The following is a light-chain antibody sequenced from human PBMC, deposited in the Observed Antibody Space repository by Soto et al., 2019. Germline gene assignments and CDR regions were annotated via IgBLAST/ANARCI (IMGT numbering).Light chain of an antibody. J-gene: IGKJ1*01. V-gene: IGKV4-1*01. CDR2: WSS. Sequence: DIGGTPSPDPPAVSLGGRANINCKSRQRVLYSSNNKNYLAWYQQEPGQPPKLLLYWSSIRESGVPARFRGSGSGTDFTLTIDSLQAEDVAVYYCQQYYNTPMTFGQGTKVDIK. CDR1: QRVLYSSNNKNY. CDR3: QQYYNTPMT.